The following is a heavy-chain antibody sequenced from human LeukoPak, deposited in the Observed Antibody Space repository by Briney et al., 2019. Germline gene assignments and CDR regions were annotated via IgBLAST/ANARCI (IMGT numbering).Heavy chain of an antibody. V-gene: IGHV4-34*01. Sequence: SETLSLTCAVYGGSFSGYYWSWIRQPPGKGLEWIGEINHSGSTNYNPSLKSRVTISVDTSKNQFSLELSSVTAADTAVYYCARVGIYYFDYWGQGTLVTVSS. CDR3: ARVGIYYFDY. J-gene: IGHJ4*02. CDR1: GGSFSGYY. D-gene: IGHD7-27*01. CDR2: INHSGST.